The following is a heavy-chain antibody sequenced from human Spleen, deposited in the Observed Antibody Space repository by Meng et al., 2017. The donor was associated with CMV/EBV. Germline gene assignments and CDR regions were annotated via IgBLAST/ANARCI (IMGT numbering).Heavy chain of an antibody. CDR2: MYSGGYT. CDR3: AREHSLTGIFDY. Sequence: VERGESGGGLIQPGESLGLSCAASGFTVSSNYVSWVRQAPGKGLEWVSVMYSGGYTYYADSVKGRFTLSRDNSKNTVYLQMNSLRPEDTAVYYCAREHSLTGIFDYWGQGTLVTVSS. CDR1: GFTVSSNY. D-gene: IGHD7-27*01. J-gene: IGHJ4*02. V-gene: IGHV3-53*01.